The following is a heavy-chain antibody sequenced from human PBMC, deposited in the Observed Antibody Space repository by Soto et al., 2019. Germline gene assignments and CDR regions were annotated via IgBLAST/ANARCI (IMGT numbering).Heavy chain of an antibody. V-gene: IGHV3-23*01. D-gene: IGHD1-1*01. Sequence: EVQLLESGGGLVQPGGSLRLSCAASGFTLSSYAMGWVRQAPGTGLEWVSLISADSSRTYYVESVKGRFIISRDNPMRILYLQMNSPRAEDTALYYCATQDLGGATGTTWGQGTLVTVSS. CDR1: GFTLSSYA. CDR2: ISADSSRT. CDR3: ATQDLGGATGTT. J-gene: IGHJ4*02.